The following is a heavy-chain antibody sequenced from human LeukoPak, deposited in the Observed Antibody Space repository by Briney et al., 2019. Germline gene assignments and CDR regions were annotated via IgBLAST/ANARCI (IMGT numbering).Heavy chain of an antibody. CDR1: GGTFSSYA. CDR3: ARSDLGTITAGPFEY. D-gene: IGHD5-12*01. J-gene: IGHJ4*02. Sequence: ASVKVSCKASGGTFSSYAISWVRQAPGQGLEWMGRIIPILGIANYAQKFQGRVTITADKSTSTAYMELSSLRSDDTAIYFCARSDLGTITAGPFEYWGQGTLVAVSS. CDR2: IIPILGIA. V-gene: IGHV1-69*04.